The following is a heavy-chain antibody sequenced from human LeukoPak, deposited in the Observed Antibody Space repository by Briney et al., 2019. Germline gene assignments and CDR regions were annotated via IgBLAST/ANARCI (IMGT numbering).Heavy chain of an antibody. V-gene: IGHV1-69*04. Sequence: GASVKVSCKASGGTFSSYAISWVRQAPGQGLEWMGRIIPILGIANYAQKFQGRVTITADKSTSTAYMELSSLRSEDTAVYYCARIPSRGLPLDYWGQGTLVTVSS. CDR1: GGTFSSYA. CDR3: ARIPSRGLPLDY. CDR2: IIPILGIA. J-gene: IGHJ4*02. D-gene: IGHD2-15*01.